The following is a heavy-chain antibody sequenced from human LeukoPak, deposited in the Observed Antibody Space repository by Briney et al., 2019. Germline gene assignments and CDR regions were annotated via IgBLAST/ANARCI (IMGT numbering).Heavy chain of an antibody. Sequence: GGSLRLSCSASGFLFDTYAMSWVRQAPGRGLEWVSAISETGEKTYYVDSVEGRFTISRDNSRNTLSLQMNNLRVDDTAIYYCSNSPPTYGDLDYWGQGALVTVSS. CDR3: SNSPPTYGDLDY. J-gene: IGHJ4*02. CDR1: GFLFDTYA. V-gene: IGHV3-23*01. D-gene: IGHD3-10*01. CDR2: ISETGEKT.